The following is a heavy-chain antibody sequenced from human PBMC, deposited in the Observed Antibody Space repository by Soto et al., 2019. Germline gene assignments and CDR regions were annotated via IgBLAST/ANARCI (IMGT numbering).Heavy chain of an antibody. CDR1: GFTFSSYE. Sequence: GGSLRLSCAASGFTFSSYEMNWVRQAPGKGLEWVSYISSSGSTIYYADSVKGRFTISRDNAKNSLYLQMNSLGAEDTAVYYCARDPHVLRFLEWSYMDVWGQGTTVTVSS. V-gene: IGHV3-48*03. D-gene: IGHD3-3*01. CDR3: ARDPHVLRFLEWSYMDV. J-gene: IGHJ6*02. CDR2: ISSSGSTI.